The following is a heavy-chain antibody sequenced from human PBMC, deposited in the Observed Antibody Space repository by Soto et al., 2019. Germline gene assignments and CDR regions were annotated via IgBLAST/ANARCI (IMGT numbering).Heavy chain of an antibody. J-gene: IGHJ4*02. CDR3: VRTTVVSGTPDFDY. CDR2: ISYADGDNK. V-gene: IGHV3-30-3*01. D-gene: IGHD4-4*01. CDR1: GFTFSSFT. Sequence: QVQLVESGGGVVPPGRSLRLACAASGFTFSSFTMHWVSQAPGKGLEWVALISYADGDNKNYADSVKGRFTISRDNSKDTLFLQMNSLRPEDTAVYYCVRTTVVSGTPDFDYWGQGALVTVSS.